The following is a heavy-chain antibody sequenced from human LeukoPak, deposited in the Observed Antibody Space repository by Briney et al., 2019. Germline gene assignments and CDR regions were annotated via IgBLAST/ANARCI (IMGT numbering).Heavy chain of an antibody. Sequence: PGGSLRLSCAASGFTVSSNYMSWVRQAPGKGLEWVSIIYSDGSTYYADSVKGRFTVSRDSSKNTLYLQMNTLRAEDTGVYYCARARRGYSYVIDYWGQGTLVTVSS. V-gene: IGHV3-66*01. CDR2: IYSDGST. J-gene: IGHJ4*02. D-gene: IGHD5-18*01. CDR1: GFTVSSNY. CDR3: ARARRGYSYVIDY.